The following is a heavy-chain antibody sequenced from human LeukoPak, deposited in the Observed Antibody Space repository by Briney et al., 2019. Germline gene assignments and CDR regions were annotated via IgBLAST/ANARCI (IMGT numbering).Heavy chain of an antibody. CDR3: ARAYGDSRFDP. J-gene: IGHJ5*02. CDR2: INHSGST. V-gene: IGHV4-34*01. CDR1: GGSFSGCY. Sequence: SETLSLTCAVYGGSFSGCYWSWIRQPPGKGLEWIGEINHSGSTNYNPSLKSRVTISVDTSKNQFSLKLSSVTAADTAVYYCARAYGDSRFDPWGQGTLVTVSS. D-gene: IGHD4-17*01.